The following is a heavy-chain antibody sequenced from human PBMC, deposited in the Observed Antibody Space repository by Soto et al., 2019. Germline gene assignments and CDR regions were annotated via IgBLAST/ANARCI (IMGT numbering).Heavy chain of an antibody. CDR3: ARVAVVTRNYYYYGMDV. V-gene: IGHV4-59*01. CDR2: IYYSGST. J-gene: IGHJ6*02. Sequence: NPSETLSLTCTVSGGSISSYYWSWIRQPPGKGLEWIGYIYYSGSTNYNPSLKSRVTISVDTSKNQFSLKLSSVTAADTAVYYCARVAVVTRNYYYYGMDVWGQGTTVTVS. D-gene: IGHD2-21*02. CDR1: GGSISSYY.